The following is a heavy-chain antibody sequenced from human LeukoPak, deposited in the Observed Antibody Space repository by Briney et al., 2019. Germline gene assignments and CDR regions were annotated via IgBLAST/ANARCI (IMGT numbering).Heavy chain of an antibody. V-gene: IGHV4-4*07. Sequence: SETLSLTCTVSGGSISNYYWSWIRQPAGKGLEWIGRIYASGSTNYNPSLKSRVTMSVDTSKNQFSLKLSSVTAADTAVYYCARRWFWSGFYPANWFDPWGQGTLVTVSS. CDR2: IYASGST. D-gene: IGHD3-3*01. CDR3: ARRWFWSGFYPANWFDP. J-gene: IGHJ5*02. CDR1: GGSISNYY.